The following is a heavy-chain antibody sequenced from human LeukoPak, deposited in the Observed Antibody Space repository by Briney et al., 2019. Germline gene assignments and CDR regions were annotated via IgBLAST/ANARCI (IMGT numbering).Heavy chain of an antibody. J-gene: IGHJ4*02. Sequence: GGSLRLSCVTSGFTFSHYGMHWVRPAPGKGLEWVDVIWSDGTNTYYGDPVKGRFTISRDNFQRTVYLQVNSLRAEDTAVYYCAKDAQRGFDYSNSLDKWGQGTLVTVSS. CDR1: GFTFSHYG. CDR2: IWSDGTNT. V-gene: IGHV3-33*06. CDR3: AKDAQRGFDYSNSLDK. D-gene: IGHD4-11*01.